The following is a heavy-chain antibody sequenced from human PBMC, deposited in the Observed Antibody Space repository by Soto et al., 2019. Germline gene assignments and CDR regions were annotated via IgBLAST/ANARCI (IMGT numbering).Heavy chain of an antibody. Sequence: GGSLRLSCAASGFTVSSNYMSWVRQAPGKGLEWVSVIYSGGSTYYADSVKGRFTISRDNSKNTLYLQMNSLRAEDTAVYYCARDPPPSTNYYGTVAFSGYLGQGTLVTVSS. CDR3: ARDPPPSTNYYGTVAFSGY. J-gene: IGHJ4*02. D-gene: IGHD3-10*01. CDR2: IYSGGST. V-gene: IGHV3-53*01. CDR1: GFTVSSNY.